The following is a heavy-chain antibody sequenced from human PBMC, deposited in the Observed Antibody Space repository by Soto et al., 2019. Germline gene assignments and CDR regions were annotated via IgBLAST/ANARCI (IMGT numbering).Heavy chain of an antibody. Sequence: QVQLQESGPGLVKPSQTLALTCSVSGDAISSGPYYWSWIRQPPGKGLEWIGYIHHSGTTYYTPSLKRRVTVSADTSRNQFSLELTSVTATDTAVYYCARAAFGAHRDAFDIWGQGTMVTVSS. CDR1: GDAISSGPYY. CDR2: IHHSGTT. CDR3: ARAAFGAHRDAFDI. V-gene: IGHV4-30-4*01. J-gene: IGHJ3*02. D-gene: IGHD3-10*01.